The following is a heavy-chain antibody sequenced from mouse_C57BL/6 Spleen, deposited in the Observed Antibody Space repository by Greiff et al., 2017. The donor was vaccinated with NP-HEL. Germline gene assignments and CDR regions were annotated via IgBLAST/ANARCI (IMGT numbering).Heavy chain of an antibody. V-gene: IGHV14-4*01. D-gene: IGHD1-1*01. CDR2: IDPENGDT. J-gene: IGHJ2*01. CDR3: TLRLITTVVADY. CDR1: GFNIKDDY. Sequence: EVKLMESGAELVRPGASVKLSCTASGFNIKDDYMHWVKQRPEQGLEWIGWIDPENGDTEYASKFQGKATITADTSSNTAYLQLSSLTSEDTAVYYCTLRLITTVVADYWGQGTTLTVSS.